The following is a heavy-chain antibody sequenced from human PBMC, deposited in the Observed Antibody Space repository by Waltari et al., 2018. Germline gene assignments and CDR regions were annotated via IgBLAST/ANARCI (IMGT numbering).Heavy chain of an antibody. J-gene: IGHJ4*02. CDR2: LDPEDGET. D-gene: IGHD3-16*01. V-gene: IGHV1-24*01. CDR1: GYTLTELS. CDR3: ATGRGTGNYDY. Sequence: QVQMVQSGAEVKKPGASVKVSCKVSGYTLTELSMHWGRQAPGKGLEWMGGLDPEDGETIEAHKFQGRVTRTEDTSTATAYMELSSLRSEDTAVYYCATGRGTGNYDYWGQGTLGTVSS.